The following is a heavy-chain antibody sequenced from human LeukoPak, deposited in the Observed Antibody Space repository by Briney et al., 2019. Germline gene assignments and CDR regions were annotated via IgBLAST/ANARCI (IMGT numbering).Heavy chain of an antibody. D-gene: IGHD4-17*01. J-gene: IGHJ4*02. Sequence: ASVKVSCKASGYTFTSYGISWVRQAPGQGLEWMGWISAYNGNTNYAQKLQGRVTMTTDTSTSTAYMELRSPRSDDTAVYYCARAPAYRSYGDYGYWGQGTLVTVSS. CDR3: ARAPAYRSYGDYGY. V-gene: IGHV1-18*01. CDR2: ISAYNGNT. CDR1: GYTFTSYG.